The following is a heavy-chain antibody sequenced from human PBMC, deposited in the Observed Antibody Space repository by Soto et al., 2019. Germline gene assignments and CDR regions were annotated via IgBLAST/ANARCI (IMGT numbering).Heavy chain of an antibody. Sequence: QAHLEQSGAELKRPGASVKVTCKASGYTFSDFDINWLRQASGQGPEWMGWMNAKSGDTFFAQRFQGKFNMTWDTSLSTAYMEVGSLTSDDTAIYYCARGNPFNYAGFDVWGQGTTVAVSS. J-gene: IGHJ6*02. D-gene: IGHD3-16*01. CDR3: ARGNPFNYAGFDV. CDR2: MNAKSGDT. CDR1: GYTFSDFD. V-gene: IGHV1-8*01.